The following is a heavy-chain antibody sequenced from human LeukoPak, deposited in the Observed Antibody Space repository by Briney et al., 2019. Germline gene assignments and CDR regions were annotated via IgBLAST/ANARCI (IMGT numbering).Heavy chain of an antibody. CDR1: GFTFDDYA. CDR2: ISWNSGSI. CDR3: AKDYLEYSTSSGDYYYYMDV. V-gene: IGHV3-9*01. Sequence: GGSLRLSCAASGFTFDDYAMHWVRQAPGKGLEWVSGISWNSGSIAYADAVRGRFTISRDNAKNSLHLQMDSLRAEDTALYYCAKDYLEYSTSSGDYYYYMDVWGKGTTVTVSS. D-gene: IGHD6-6*01. J-gene: IGHJ6*03.